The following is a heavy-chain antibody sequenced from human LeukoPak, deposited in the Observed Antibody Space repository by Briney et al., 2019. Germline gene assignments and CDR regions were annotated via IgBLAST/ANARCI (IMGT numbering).Heavy chain of an antibody. J-gene: IGHJ4*02. Sequence: SETLSLTCAVYGGSFSDYYWSWIRQPPGKGLEWIGEINHSGSTNYNPSLKSRVTISVDTSKNQFSLKLSSVTAADTAVYYCARTPTIVVVPAAILYFDYWGQGTLVTVSS. CDR2: INHSGST. V-gene: IGHV4-34*01. CDR3: ARTPTIVVVPAAILYFDY. D-gene: IGHD2-2*01. CDR1: GGSFSDYY.